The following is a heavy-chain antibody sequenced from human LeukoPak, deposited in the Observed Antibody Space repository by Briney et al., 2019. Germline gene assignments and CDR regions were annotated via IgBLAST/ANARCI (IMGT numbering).Heavy chain of an antibody. CDR2: IYPVNSET. J-gene: IGHJ4*02. V-gene: IGHV5-51*01. CDR3: ASGGAPQLTLDY. Sequence: SGESLKISCKGSGYSFTYYWITWVRQMPGKGLEWMGIIYPVNSETRHSPSFRGQVTISADKSISTAYLQWSSLKASDTAMYYCASGGAPQLTLDYWGQENVLTVSS. D-gene: IGHD3-16*01. CDR1: GYSFTYYW.